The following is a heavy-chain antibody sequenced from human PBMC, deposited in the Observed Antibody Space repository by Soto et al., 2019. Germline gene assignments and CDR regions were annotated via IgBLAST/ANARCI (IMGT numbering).Heavy chain of an antibody. J-gene: IGHJ5*02. CDR1: GYTFTSYY. Sequence: GASVKVSCKASGYTFTSYYMHWVRQAPGQGLEWMGVINPSGGRASYAQKFQGRVTMTADESTSTAYMELSSLRSEDTAVYYCARDLAGRNGWFDPWGQGTLVTVSS. CDR2: INPSGGRA. CDR3: ARDLAGRNGWFDP. D-gene: IGHD2-8*01. V-gene: IGHV1-46*01.